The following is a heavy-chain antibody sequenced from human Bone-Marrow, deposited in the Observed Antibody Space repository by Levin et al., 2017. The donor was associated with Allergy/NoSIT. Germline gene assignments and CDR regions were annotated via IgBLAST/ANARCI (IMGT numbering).Heavy chain of an antibody. CDR3: ARGGRVVGPFDY. CDR2: IYYSGST. Sequence: PSETLSLTCTVSGGSISSSSYYWGWIRQPPGKGLEWIGSIYYSGSTYYNPSLKSRVTISVDTSKNQFSLKLSSVTAADTAVYYCARGGRVVGPFDYWGQGTLVTVSS. D-gene: IGHD3-16*01. V-gene: IGHV4-39*01. CDR1: GGSISSSSYY. J-gene: IGHJ4*02.